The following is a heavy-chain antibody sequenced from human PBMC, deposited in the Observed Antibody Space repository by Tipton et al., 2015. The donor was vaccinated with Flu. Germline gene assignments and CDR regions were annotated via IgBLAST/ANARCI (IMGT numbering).Heavy chain of an antibody. V-gene: IGHV4-59*08. J-gene: IGHJ4*02. CDR1: GASISDYY. CDR3: ASAPTMTTFFF. Sequence: TLSLTCSVSGASISDYYWNWIWQRPGKGLEWLAHISYSGTTDYNPSLKSRLTVSADTSKNQFSLKLTSVTATDTAIYYCASAPTMTTFFFWGQGTLVTVSS. CDR2: ISYSGTT. D-gene: IGHD4-17*01.